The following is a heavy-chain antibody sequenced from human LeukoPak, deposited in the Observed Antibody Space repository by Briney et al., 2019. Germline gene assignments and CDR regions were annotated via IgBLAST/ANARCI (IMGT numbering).Heavy chain of an antibody. CDR2: INTNTGNP. Sequence: GASLKVSCKASGYTFTTYTMNWVRQAPGQGREWMGWINTNTGNPTYAQGFTGRCVFSLDTSVSTAYLQISSLKGEDTAVYYCARGLVNTVAGYYYYYGMDVWGQGTTVTVSS. CDR1: GYTFTTYT. D-gene: IGHD6-19*01. V-gene: IGHV7-4-1*02. J-gene: IGHJ6*02. CDR3: ARGLVNTVAGYYYYYGMDV.